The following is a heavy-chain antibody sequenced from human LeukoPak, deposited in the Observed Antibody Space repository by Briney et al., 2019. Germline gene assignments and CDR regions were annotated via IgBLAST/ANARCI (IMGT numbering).Heavy chain of an antibody. CDR2: IKEDGSVK. CDR1: EFTLSDWW. D-gene: IGHD2/OR15-2a*01. Sequence: GGSRRPSCPASEFTLSDWWMSWVRRPPGKGLEWVANIKEDGSVKSYVGSVKGRFTISRDNAKKSLYLQMSSLRAEDTAVYYCARRNNFDYWGQGTLVTVSS. V-gene: IGHV3-7*01. CDR3: ARRNNFDY. J-gene: IGHJ4*02.